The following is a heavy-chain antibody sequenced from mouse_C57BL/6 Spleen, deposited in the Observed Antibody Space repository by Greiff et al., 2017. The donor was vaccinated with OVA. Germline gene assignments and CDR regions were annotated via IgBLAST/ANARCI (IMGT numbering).Heavy chain of an antibody. CDR2: IHPSDSDT. CDR1: GYTFTSYW. J-gene: IGHJ3*01. Sequence: VQLQQPGAELVKPGASVKVSCKASGYTFTSYWMHWVKQRPGQGLEWIGRIHPSDSDTNHNQKFKGKATLTVDKSSSTAYMQLSSLTSEDSAVYYCATPYDYDVWFAYWGQGTLVTVSA. CDR3: ATPYDYDVWFAY. D-gene: IGHD2-4*01. V-gene: IGHV1-74*01.